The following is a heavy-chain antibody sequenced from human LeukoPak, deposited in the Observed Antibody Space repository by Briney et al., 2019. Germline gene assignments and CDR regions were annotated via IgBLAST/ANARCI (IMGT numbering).Heavy chain of an antibody. J-gene: IGHJ4*02. CDR3: TTDRGSRPGGQKN. V-gene: IGHV3-15*07. CDR2: IKSKTEGEAT. CDR1: GFSFTGVW. Sequence: PGGSLRLSCVASGFSFTGVWMNWVRQAPGKGLEWVGRIKSKTEGEATDYAAPVKGRFSISRDDSKNTLFLQMNSLKTEDTAVYYCTTDRGSRPGGQKNWGQGTLVTVSS. D-gene: IGHD5-12*01.